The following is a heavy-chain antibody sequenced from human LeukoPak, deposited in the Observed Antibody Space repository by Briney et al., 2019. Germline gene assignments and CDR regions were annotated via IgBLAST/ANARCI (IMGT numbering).Heavy chain of an antibody. Sequence: NSSETLSLTCAVSGYSISSGYYWGWIRQPPGKGLEWIGSIYYSGSTYYNPSLKSRVTISVDTSKNQFSLKLSSVTAADTAVYYCARVTGGYSYGLLAGYFDYWGQGTLVTVSS. CDR2: IYYSGST. CDR3: ARVTGGYSYGLLAGYFDY. J-gene: IGHJ4*02. CDR1: GYSISSGYY. V-gene: IGHV4-38-2*01. D-gene: IGHD5-18*01.